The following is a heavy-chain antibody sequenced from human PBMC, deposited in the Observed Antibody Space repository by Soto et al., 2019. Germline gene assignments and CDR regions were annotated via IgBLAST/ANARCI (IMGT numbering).Heavy chain of an antibody. D-gene: IGHD3-16*02. J-gene: IGHJ4*02. V-gene: IGHV1-3*01. CDR2: INAGNGNT. CDR3: ARGTPTFYDYIWGSYPEADY. Sequence: GASVKVSCKASGYTFTSYAMHWVRQAPGQRLEWMGWINAGNGNTKYSQKFQGRVTITRDTSASTAYMELSSLRSEDTAVYYCARGTPTFYDYIWGSYPEADYWGQGTLVTVSS. CDR1: GYTFTSYA.